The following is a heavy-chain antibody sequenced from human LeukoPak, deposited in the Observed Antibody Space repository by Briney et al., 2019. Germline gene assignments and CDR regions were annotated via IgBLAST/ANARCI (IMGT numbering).Heavy chain of an antibody. V-gene: IGHV4-38-2*02. CDR1: GYSISSGYY. J-gene: IGHJ2*01. D-gene: IGHD4-17*01. Sequence: SETLSLTCTVSGYSISSGYYWGWIRQPPGKGLEWIGSIYHSGSTYYNPSLKSRVTISVDTSKNQFSLKLSSVTAADTAVYYCARHDSGDYHWYFDLWGRGTLVTVSS. CDR2: IYHSGST. CDR3: ARHDSGDYHWYFDL.